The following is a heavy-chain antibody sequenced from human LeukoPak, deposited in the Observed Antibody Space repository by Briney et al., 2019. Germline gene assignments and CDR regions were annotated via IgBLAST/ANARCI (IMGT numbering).Heavy chain of an antibody. V-gene: IGHV4-59*02. CDR3: ARGGWSLDF. CDR1: GASVNDYY. CDR2: VHYSGSS. Sequence: SETLSLTCTVSGASVNDYYWTWIRQTPGKGLEWIGYVHYSGSSDFNPSLKSRVTMSLASTKNQLSLKVTSVTAADTAVYYCARGGWSLDFWGQGTLVTVSS. J-gene: IGHJ4*02.